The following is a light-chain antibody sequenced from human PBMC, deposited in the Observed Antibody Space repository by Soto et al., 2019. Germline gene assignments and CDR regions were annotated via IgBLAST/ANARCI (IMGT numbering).Light chain of an antibody. CDR3: AAWDDSLSGPWV. CDR2: RNN. J-gene: IGLJ3*02. CDR1: SSNIGSNY. V-gene: IGLV1-47*01. Sequence: QSVLTQPPSASGTPGQRVTISCSGSSSNIGSNYVYWYQQLPGTAPKLLIYRNNQRPSGVPDRFSGSKSGTSASLAISGLRSEDEADYYWAAWDDSLSGPWVLGGGTKLTVL.